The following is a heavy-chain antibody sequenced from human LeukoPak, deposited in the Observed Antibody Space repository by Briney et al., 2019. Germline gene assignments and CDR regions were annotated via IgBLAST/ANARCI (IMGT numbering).Heavy chain of an antibody. Sequence: GGSLRLSCAASGFTFSSYGMHWVRQAPGKGLEWVAVIWYDGSNKYYADSVKGRFTISRDNSKNTLYLQMNSLRAEDTAVYYCARDAEIWFGESYYFDYWGQGTLVTVSS. CDR1: GFTFSSYG. CDR2: IWYDGSNK. V-gene: IGHV3-33*01. CDR3: ARDAEIWFGESYYFDY. D-gene: IGHD3-10*01. J-gene: IGHJ4*02.